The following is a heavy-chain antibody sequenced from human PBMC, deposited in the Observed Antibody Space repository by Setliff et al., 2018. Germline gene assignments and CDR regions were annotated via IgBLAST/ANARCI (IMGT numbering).Heavy chain of an antibody. V-gene: IGHV1-58*01. D-gene: IGHD4-17*01. CDR1: GFTFTTSA. J-gene: IGHJ4*02. CDR3: AALPNLQLRWTERVPY. CDR2: IVVGSGNT. Sequence: ASVKVSCKASGFTFTTSAVQWVRQARGQRLEWIGWIVVGSGNTNYAQKFQERVTITRDRSTSTAYMELSSLRSEDTAVYYCAALPNLQLRWTERVPYWGQGTLVTVSS.